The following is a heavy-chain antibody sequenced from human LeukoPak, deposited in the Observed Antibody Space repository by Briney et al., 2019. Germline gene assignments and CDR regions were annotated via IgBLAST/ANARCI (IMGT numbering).Heavy chain of an antibody. D-gene: IGHD5-18*01. CDR1: GGSFSGYY. Sequence: SETLSLTCAVYGGSFSGYYWSWIRQPAGKGPEWLGRISTSGSTIYNPSLKSRLTISVDTSKNQFSLKLSSVTAADTAVYYCARDSSGFGYYWGQGTLVTVSS. J-gene: IGHJ4*02. V-gene: IGHV4-4*07. CDR2: ISTSGST. CDR3: ARDSSGFGYY.